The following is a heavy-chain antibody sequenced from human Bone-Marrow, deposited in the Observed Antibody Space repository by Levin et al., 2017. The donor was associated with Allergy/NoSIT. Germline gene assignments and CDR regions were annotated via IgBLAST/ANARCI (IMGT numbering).Heavy chain of an antibody. Sequence: PSETLSLTCAVYGGSFSGYYWSWIRQPPGKGLEWIGEINHSGSTNYNPSLKSRVTISVDTSKNQFSLKLSSVTAADTAVYYCATGLYSSGWYSGTGAFDIWGQGTMVTVSS. V-gene: IGHV4-34*01. D-gene: IGHD6-19*01. CDR3: ATGLYSSGWYSGTGAFDI. CDR1: GGSFSGYY. CDR2: INHSGST. J-gene: IGHJ3*02.